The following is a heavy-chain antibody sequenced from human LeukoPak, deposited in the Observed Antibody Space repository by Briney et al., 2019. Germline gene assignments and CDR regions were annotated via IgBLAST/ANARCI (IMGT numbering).Heavy chain of an antibody. J-gene: IGHJ2*01. CDR2: IGGGGVTT. CDR3: AREGGGSGLWYYDL. V-gene: IGHV3-64*02. D-gene: IGHD1-26*01. CDR1: GFTFSSYS. Sequence: GGSLRLSCAASGFTFSSYSMHWVRQAPGKGPEFVSVIGGGGVTTFYADSVKDRSTISRDNSKNTLYLEMGSLRAEGMAVYYCAREGGGSGLWYYDLWGRGTLVTVSS.